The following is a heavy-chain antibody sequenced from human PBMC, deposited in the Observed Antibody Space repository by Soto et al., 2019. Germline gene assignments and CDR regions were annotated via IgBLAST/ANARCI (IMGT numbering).Heavy chain of an antibody. D-gene: IGHD3-22*01. Sequence: QVQLVESGGGVVQPGRSLRLSCAASGFTFSSYAMHWVRQAPGKGLEWVAVISYDGSNKYYADSVKGRFTISRDNSKNTLYLQMNSLRAEDTAVYYCAREEIVVAKRGVFDYWGQGTLVTVSS. CDR2: ISYDGSNK. J-gene: IGHJ4*02. CDR1: GFTFSSYA. CDR3: AREEIVVAKRGVFDY. V-gene: IGHV3-30-3*01.